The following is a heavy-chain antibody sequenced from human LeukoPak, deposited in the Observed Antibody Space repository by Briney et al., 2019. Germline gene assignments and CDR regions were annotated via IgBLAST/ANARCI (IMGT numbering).Heavy chain of an antibody. V-gene: IGHV2-70*13. D-gene: IGHD1-26*01. Sequence: SGPTLVNPTQTLTLTCTFSGFSLSTSGMFVSWIRQPPGKALEWLALIDWDADTYYSTSLKTRLTISKDTSKNQVVLTMTNMDPVDTATYYCTRTYSGSYPVHYWGQGTLVTVSS. CDR3: TRTYSGSYPVHY. CDR1: GFSLSTSGMF. CDR2: IDWDADT. J-gene: IGHJ4*02.